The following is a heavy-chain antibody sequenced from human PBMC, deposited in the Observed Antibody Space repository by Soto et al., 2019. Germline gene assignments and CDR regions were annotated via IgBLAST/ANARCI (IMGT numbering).Heavy chain of an antibody. D-gene: IGHD1-26*01. CDR2: ISYDGSNK. CDR3: ARALVGATVSYYYYGMDV. Sequence: GGPRRLSCATTGFTFSSYPMHWVRQAPGKRLEWVAVISYDGSNKYCADSVKGRFTISRDNSKNTLYMQMNSLRAEDTAVYYCARALVGATVSYYYYGMDVWGQGTTVTVSS. CDR1: GFTFSSYP. V-gene: IGHV3-30-3*01. J-gene: IGHJ6*02.